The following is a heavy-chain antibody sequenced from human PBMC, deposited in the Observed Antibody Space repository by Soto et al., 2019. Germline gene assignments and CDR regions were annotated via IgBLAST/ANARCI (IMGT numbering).Heavy chain of an antibody. D-gene: IGHD6-19*01. CDR3: AKARDQQWVRLPFDY. Sequence: EVQLLEYGGGLVQPGGSLRLSCVGSGFFFSSYTMTWVRQAPGKGLEWVSSFSATSENTYYADSVRGRFTIYRDNSKNTLFLQMNTLTAEDTAMYYSAKARDQQWVRLPFDYWGQLILVIVSS. CDR2: FSATSENT. J-gene: IGHJ4*02. CDR1: GFFFSSYT. V-gene: IGHV3-23*01.